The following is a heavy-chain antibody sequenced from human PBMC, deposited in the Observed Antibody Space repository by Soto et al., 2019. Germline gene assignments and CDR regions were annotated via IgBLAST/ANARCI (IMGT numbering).Heavy chain of an antibody. Sequence: QVQLVQSGAEVKKPGASVKVSCKASGYTFTGYYMHWVRQAPGQGLEWMGWINPNSGGTNYAQKFQGWVTMTRDTANSXXYXEXXRLRSDDTAVYYCARDGYCISTSCSSAGYYYGVDVWGQGTTVTVSS. D-gene: IGHD2-2*03. CDR3: ARDGYCISTSCSSAGYYYGVDV. J-gene: IGHJ6*02. CDR1: GYTFTGYY. CDR2: INPNSGGT. V-gene: IGHV1-2*04.